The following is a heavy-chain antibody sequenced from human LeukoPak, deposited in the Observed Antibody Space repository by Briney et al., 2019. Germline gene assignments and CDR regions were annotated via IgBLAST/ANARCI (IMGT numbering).Heavy chain of an antibody. CDR2: ISSSSSYI. V-gene: IGHV3-21*01. J-gene: IGHJ5*02. CDR1: GFTFSSYS. D-gene: IGHD1-26*01. CDR3: ARAPKGANSWFDP. Sequence: GSLRLSCAASGFTFSSYSMNWVRQAPGKGLEWVSSISSSSSYIYYADSVKGRFTISRDNAKNSLYLRMNSLRAEDTAVYYCARAPKGANSWFDPWGQGTLVTVSS.